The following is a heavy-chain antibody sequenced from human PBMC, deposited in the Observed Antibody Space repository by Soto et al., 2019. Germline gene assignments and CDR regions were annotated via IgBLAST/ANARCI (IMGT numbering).Heavy chain of an antibody. CDR2: VYYSGST. CDR3: ARDYLPPSAGAMDV. J-gene: IGHJ6*02. Sequence: SETLSLTCTVSGGSISRGDYHWSWIRQPPGKGLEWIGAVYYSGSTYYNPSLKSRITISVDTSKNQFSLKLTSVTAEYTSVYYCARDYLPPSAGAMDVWGQGPSVTVSS. V-gene: IGHV4-30-4*01. CDR1: GGSISRGDYH.